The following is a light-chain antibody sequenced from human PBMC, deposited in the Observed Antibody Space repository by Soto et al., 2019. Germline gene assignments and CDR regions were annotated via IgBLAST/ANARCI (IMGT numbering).Light chain of an antibody. CDR2: DVN. J-gene: IGLJ2*01. Sequence: QSVLTQPASVSGSPGQSITISCTATSSELGGYNYVSWYQQHPGKAPKLMIYDVNYRPSGVSNRFSASKSANTASLTISGLQAEDEADYYCSAYTSSSTRVFGGGTQLTVL. V-gene: IGLV2-14*03. CDR3: SAYTSSSTRV. CDR1: SSELGGYNY.